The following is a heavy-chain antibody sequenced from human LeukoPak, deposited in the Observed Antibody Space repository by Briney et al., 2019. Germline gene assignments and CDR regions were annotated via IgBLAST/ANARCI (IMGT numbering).Heavy chain of an antibody. CDR1: GDSISTYY. Sequence: SETLSLTCTVSGDSISTYYWGWIRQPAGKRLEWIGRIYTSGSTNYNPSLESRVTMSVDTSKNQFSLNLSSVTAADTAVYYCARAISSGWLKNAFDIWGQGTMVTVSS. J-gene: IGHJ3*02. D-gene: IGHD6-19*01. CDR3: ARAISSGWLKNAFDI. CDR2: IYTSGST. V-gene: IGHV4-4*07.